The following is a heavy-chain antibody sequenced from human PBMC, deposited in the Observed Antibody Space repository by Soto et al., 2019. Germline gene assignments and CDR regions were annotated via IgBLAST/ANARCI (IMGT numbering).Heavy chain of an antibody. CDR2: IIPIFGTA. D-gene: IGHD6-6*01. CDR1: GGTFSSYA. Sequence: SVKVSCKASGGTFSSYAISWVRQAPGQGLEWMGGIIPIFGTANYAQKFQGRVTITADESTSTAYMELSSLRSEDTAVYYCAREGVLQYSSSSVWFDPWGQGTMVTAPQ. J-gene: IGHJ5*02. CDR3: AREGVLQYSSSSVWFDP. V-gene: IGHV1-69*13.